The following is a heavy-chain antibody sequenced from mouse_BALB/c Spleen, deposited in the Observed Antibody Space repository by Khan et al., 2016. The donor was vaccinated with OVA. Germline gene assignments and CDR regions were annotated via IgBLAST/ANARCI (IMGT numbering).Heavy chain of an antibody. J-gene: IGHJ4*01. CDR1: GYTFSSYW. CDR2: ILPGRGNT. V-gene: IGHV1-9*01. D-gene: IGHD2-12*01. CDR3: ARGAGTTYAMLY. Sequence: QVQLQQSGAELVKPGASVKIACKATGYTFSSYWVAWVKQRPGHCLAWLGEILPGRGNTNYHEKFKGKATFNADTSSNTAYRQRSSLQSQDSAVYCCARGAGTTYAMLYWGQGTSVTVSS.